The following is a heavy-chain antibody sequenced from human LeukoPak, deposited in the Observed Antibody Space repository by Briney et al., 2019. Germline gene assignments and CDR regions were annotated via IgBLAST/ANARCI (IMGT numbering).Heavy chain of an antibody. J-gene: IGHJ4*02. CDR2: ISSSSSYI. CDR3: ARGQRRHIDMAPSFDY. CDR1: GFTFSSYS. Sequence: GGSLRLSCAASGFTFSSYSMNWVRQAPGKGLEWVSSISSSSSYIYYADSVKGRFTISRDNSKNTLSLQMNSLRAEDTSVYYCARGQRRHIDMAPSFDYWGQGTLVTVSS. V-gene: IGHV3-21*01. D-gene: IGHD5-24*01.